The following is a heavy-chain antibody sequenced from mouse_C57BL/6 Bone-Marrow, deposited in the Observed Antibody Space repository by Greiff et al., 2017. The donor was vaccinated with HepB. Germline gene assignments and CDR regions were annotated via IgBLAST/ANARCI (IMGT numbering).Heavy chain of an antibody. CDR2: IYPGGGYT. Sequence: QVQLQQSGAELVRPGPSVKMSCKASGYTFTNYWIGWAKQRPGHGLEWIGDIYPGGGYTNYNEKFKGKATLTADKSSSTAYMQFSSLTSEDSAIYYCARSAYDYGYFDYWGQGTTLTVSS. CDR3: ARSAYDYGYFDY. J-gene: IGHJ2*01. CDR1: GYTFTNYW. V-gene: IGHV1-63*01. D-gene: IGHD2-4*01.